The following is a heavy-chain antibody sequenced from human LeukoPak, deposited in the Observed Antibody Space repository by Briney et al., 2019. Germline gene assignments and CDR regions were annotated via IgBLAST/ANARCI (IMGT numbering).Heavy chain of an antibody. D-gene: IGHD1-26*01. V-gene: IGHV3-23*01. J-gene: IGHJ4*02. CDR2: ISGSGGST. Sequence: PGGSLRLSCAASGFTVSSNYMSWVRQAPGKGLEWVSAISGSGGSTYYADSVKGRFTISRDNSKNTLYLQMNSLRAEDTAVYYCASDRDMVGATFDYWGQGTLVTVSS. CDR3: ASDRDMVGATFDY. CDR1: GFTVSSNY.